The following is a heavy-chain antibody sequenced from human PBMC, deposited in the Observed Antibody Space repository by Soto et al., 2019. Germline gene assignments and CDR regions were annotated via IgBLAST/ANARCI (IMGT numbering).Heavy chain of an antibody. CDR2: IFSNDDK. CDR3: ARTGYSIVGIYFDY. CDR1: GFSLSNGRMA. J-gene: IGHJ4*02. V-gene: IGHV2-26*01. D-gene: IGHD6-13*01. Sequence: QVTLKESGPVLVKPTETLTLTCTVSGFSLSNGRMAVSWIRQPPGKALEWLAHIFSNDDKSYSTSLKTSLTTXKXTXKSQVVLTMTNVDPVDTATYYCARTGYSIVGIYFDYWGQGTLVTVSS.